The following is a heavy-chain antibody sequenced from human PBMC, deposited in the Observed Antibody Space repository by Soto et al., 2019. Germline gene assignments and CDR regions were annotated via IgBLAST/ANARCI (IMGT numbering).Heavy chain of an antibody. CDR2: IKQDGSEK. Sequence: GGSLRLSCAASGFTFSSYWMSWVRQAPGKGLEWVANIKQDGSEKYYVDSVKGRFTISRDNAKNSLYLQMNSLRAEDTAVYYCARVSAVAAIRAYYYYGMDVWGQGTTVTVSS. CDR1: GFTFSSYW. J-gene: IGHJ6*02. V-gene: IGHV3-7*05. CDR3: ARVSAVAAIRAYYYYGMDV. D-gene: IGHD6-19*01.